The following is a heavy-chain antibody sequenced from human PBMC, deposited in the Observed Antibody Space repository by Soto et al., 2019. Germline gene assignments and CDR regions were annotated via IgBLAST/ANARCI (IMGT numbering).Heavy chain of an antibody. CDR2: IRGNGGSK. CDR3: AIVPRKSPLLWFDP. D-gene: IGHD1-26*01. J-gene: IGHJ5*02. CDR1: GFTFSSYA. Sequence: EVQLLESGGGLVQPGGSLRLSCAASGFTFSSYAMSWVRQAPGKGLEWVSAIRGNGGSKYYADSVKGRFTISRDNSKKALYQQMSRRRAEDSAVYYCAIVPRKSPLLWFDPWGQGNLVTVSS. V-gene: IGHV3-23*01.